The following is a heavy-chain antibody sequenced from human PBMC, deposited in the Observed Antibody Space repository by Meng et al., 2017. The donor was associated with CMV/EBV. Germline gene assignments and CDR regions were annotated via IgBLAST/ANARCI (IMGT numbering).Heavy chain of an antibody. CDR3: ARTRIEVEPDGTKIKYYHYGMDV. Sequence: ASVQVSCKASGYTFTTYDFNWVRRATAQGLEWMGWMNHNSGNTGYAQKFQGRLTILRVTSISTAYMELSSLTADDTAVYYCARTRIEVEPDGTKIKYYHYGMDVWGQGTTVTVSS. V-gene: IGHV1-8*01. CDR2: MNHNSGNT. CDR1: GYTFTTYD. D-gene: IGHD2-15*01. J-gene: IGHJ6*02.